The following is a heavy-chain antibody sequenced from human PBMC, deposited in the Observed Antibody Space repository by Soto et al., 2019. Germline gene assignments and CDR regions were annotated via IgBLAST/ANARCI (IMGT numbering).Heavy chain of an antibody. CDR1: GFTFSTYN. J-gene: IGHJ4*02. CDR2: ISSSSSTI. D-gene: IGHD3-22*01. V-gene: IGHV3-48*01. CDR3: ARDDYPYYDDSSGYHFDY. Sequence: PGGSLRLSCAASGFTFSTYNMNWVRQAPGKGLEWVSYISSSSSTIHYADSVKGRFTISRDNAKNSLYLQMNSLRAEDTAVYYCARDDYPYYDDSSGYHFDYWGQGTLVTVS.